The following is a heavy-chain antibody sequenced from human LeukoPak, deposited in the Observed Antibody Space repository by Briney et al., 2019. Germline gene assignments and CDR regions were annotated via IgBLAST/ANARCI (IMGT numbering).Heavy chain of an antibody. D-gene: IGHD2-15*01. CDR1: GFTFTNYG. V-gene: IGHV3-30*02. Sequence: GGSLRLSCAASGFTFTNYGMHWVRQAPGKGLEWVAFIGYDGSNKYYADSVKGRFTVSRDKSKNTLYLQMNSLRTEDTAVYYCAKGLYHKDRGGHPAWGQGTLVTISS. CDR3: AKGLYHKDRGGHPA. CDR2: IGYDGSNK. J-gene: IGHJ5*02.